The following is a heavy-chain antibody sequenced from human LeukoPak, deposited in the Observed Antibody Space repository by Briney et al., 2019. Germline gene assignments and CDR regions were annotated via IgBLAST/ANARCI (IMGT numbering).Heavy chain of an antibody. CDR2: ISAYNGYT. J-gene: IGHJ4*02. Sequence: GASVKVSCKASGYTFTSYGISWVRQAPGQGLGWMGWISAYNGYTNYAQKLQGRVTMTTDTSTSTAYMELSSLTSEDTAVYYCASQSPWRDRSHWGPTGPFDYWGQGTLVTVSS. D-gene: IGHD3-16*01. CDR3: ASQSPWRDRSHWGPTGPFDY. CDR1: GYTFTSYG. V-gene: IGHV1-18*01.